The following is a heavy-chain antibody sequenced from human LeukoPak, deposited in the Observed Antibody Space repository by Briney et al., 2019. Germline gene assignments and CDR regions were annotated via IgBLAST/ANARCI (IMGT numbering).Heavy chain of an antibody. V-gene: IGHV3-23*01. CDR1: GFTFSSYA. J-gene: IGHJ4*02. CDR2: ISGSGGST. D-gene: IGHD3-16*01. CDR3: VRDLFDDYSLDY. Sequence: PGGSLRLSCAASGFTFSSYAMSWVRQAPGKGLEWVSSISGSGGSTYSPDSVKGRFTISRDNARNSLYLQLNSLRAEDTAVYFCVRDLFDDYSLDYWGQGTLVTVSS.